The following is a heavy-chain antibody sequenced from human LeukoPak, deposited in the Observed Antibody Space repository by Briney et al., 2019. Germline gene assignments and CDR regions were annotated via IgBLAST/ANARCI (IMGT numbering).Heavy chain of an antibody. CDR1: GGSFSGYY. CDR3: ARSYCSSTSCSYFDY. D-gene: IGHD2-2*01. V-gene: IGHV4-34*01. Sequence: SETLSLTCAVYGGSFSGYYWSWIRQPPGKGLEWIGEINHSGSTNYNPSLKSRVTISVDTSKNQFSLKLSSVTAADTAVYYCARSYCSSTSCSYFDYWGQGTLVTVSS. J-gene: IGHJ4*02. CDR2: INHSGST.